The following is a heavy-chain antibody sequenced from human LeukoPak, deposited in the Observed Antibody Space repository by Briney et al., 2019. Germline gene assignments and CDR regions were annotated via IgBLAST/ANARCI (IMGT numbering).Heavy chain of an antibody. J-gene: IGHJ6*04. CDR3: AGAYYYGSGTLDV. CDR1: GGSISSYY. D-gene: IGHD3-10*01. Sequence: SETLSLTCTVSGGSISSYYWSWIRQPAGKGLEWIGRIYTSGSTNYNPSLKSRVTMSVDTSKNQFSLTLSSVTAADAAVYYCAGAYYYGSGTLDVWGKGTTVTISS. CDR2: IYTSGST. V-gene: IGHV4-4*07.